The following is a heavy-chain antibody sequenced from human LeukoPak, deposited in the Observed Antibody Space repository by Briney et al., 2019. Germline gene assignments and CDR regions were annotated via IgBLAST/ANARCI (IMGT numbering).Heavy chain of an antibody. CDR2: ISSNGGST. CDR1: GFTFSSYA. V-gene: IGHV3-64*01. D-gene: IGHD3-3*01. J-gene: IGHJ6*03. Sequence: GGSLRLSCAASGFTFSSYAMHWVRQAPGKGLEYVSAISSNGGSTYYANPVKGRFTISRDNSKNTLYLQMGSLRAEDMAVYYCAREGPQDDFWSGINYYYYYYMDVWGKGTTVTVSS. CDR3: AREGPQDDFWSGINYYYYYYMDV.